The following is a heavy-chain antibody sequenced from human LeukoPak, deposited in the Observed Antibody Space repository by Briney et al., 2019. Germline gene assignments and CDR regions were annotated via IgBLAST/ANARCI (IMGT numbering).Heavy chain of an antibody. Sequence: GGSLRLSCAASGFIFDNYDIHWVRQAPGKGLEWVSGIRWNSGNIGYADSVKGRFTISRDNAKNALYLQMSSLRAEDTAMYYCTKGLLDYWGQGTLVTVSS. CDR2: IRWNSGNI. V-gene: IGHV3-9*01. D-gene: IGHD2-15*01. CDR3: TKGLLDY. CDR1: GFIFDNYD. J-gene: IGHJ4*02.